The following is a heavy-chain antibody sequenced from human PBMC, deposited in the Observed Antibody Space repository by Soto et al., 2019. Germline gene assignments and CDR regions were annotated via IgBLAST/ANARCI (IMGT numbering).Heavy chain of an antibody. CDR3: ARVYDFWSGYYETLNYYMDV. D-gene: IGHD3-3*01. Sequence: QVQLQESGPGLVKPSETLSLTCTVSGGSISNYYWSWIRQPPGKGLEWIGYIYYSGSTNYNPSLKSRVTISVDTSKNQFSLKLSSVTAADTAVYYCARVYDFWSGYYETLNYYMDVWGKGTTVTVSS. J-gene: IGHJ6*03. CDR2: IYYSGST. CDR1: GGSISNYY. V-gene: IGHV4-59*01.